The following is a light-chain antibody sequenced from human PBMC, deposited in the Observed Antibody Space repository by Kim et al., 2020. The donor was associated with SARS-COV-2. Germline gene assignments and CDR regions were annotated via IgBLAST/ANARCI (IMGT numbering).Light chain of an antibody. CDR3: QTWGTGIWV. CDR1: SGHSKYA. Sequence: QLVLTQSPSASASLGASVKLTCTLGSGHSKYAIAWHQQQPQKGPRYLMKLNSDGSHNKGDGIPDRFSGSSSGAERYLIISSLQSEDEADYYCQTWGTGIWVFGGGTQLTVL. J-gene: IGLJ3*02. V-gene: IGLV4-69*01. CDR2: LNSDGSH.